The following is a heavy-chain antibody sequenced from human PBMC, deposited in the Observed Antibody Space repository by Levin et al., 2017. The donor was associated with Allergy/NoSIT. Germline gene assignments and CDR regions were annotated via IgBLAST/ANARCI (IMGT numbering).Heavy chain of an antibody. CDR3: ARDVNNELGY. CDR1: GFTFSAYA. D-gene: IGHD1-1*01. J-gene: IGHJ4*02. Sequence: GGSLRLSCAASGFTFSAYAMHWVRQAPGKGLEWLADISYDSTKKYYADSVKGRFTISRDNSMRPVYLQMDSLRLEDTAIHYCARDVNNELGYWGQGALVAVSS. V-gene: IGHV3-30*01. CDR2: ISYDSTKK.